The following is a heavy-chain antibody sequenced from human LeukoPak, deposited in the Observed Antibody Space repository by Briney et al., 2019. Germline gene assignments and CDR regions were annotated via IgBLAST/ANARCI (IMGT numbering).Heavy chain of an antibody. J-gene: IGHJ4*02. V-gene: IGHV3-7*01. CDR3: ANLLRYFDWDSDY. CDR1: GFTFSSYW. D-gene: IGHD3-9*01. CDR2: IKQDGSEK. Sequence: PGGSLRLSCAASGFTFSSYWMNWVRQAPGKGLEWVANIKQDGSEKHYMDSVKGRFTISRDNAKNSLYLQMNSLRAEDTAVYYWANLLRYFDWDSDYWGQGTLVTVSS.